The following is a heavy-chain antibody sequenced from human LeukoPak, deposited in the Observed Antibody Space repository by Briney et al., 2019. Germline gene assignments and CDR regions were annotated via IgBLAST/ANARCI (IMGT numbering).Heavy chain of an antibody. CDR2: IKSKTDGGTT. V-gene: IGHV3-15*01. CDR1: GFTFSNAW. D-gene: IGHD3-22*01. J-gene: IGHJ4*02. CDR3: TTHYYDSSGRID. Sequence: GGSLRLSCAASGFTFSNAWMSWVRQAPGKRPEWGGHIKSKTDGGTTDYAAPVKGRLTISRDDSKNTLYLQMNSLKTEDTAVYYCTTHYYDSSGRIDWGQGTLVTVSS.